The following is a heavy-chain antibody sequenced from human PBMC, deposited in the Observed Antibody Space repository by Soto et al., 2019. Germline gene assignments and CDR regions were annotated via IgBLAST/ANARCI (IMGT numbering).Heavy chain of an antibody. CDR2: ISSSGSTI. CDR3: ARDQMTTVSTPTPTAYMPV. J-gene: IGHJ6*03. Sequence: GVLRLSCAASGFTFSDYYMSWIRQAPGKGLEWVSYISSSGSTIYYADSVKGRFTISRDNAKNSLYLQMNSLRAEDTAVYYCARDQMTTVSTPTPTAYMPVWGNGTTVTVS. CDR1: GFTFSDYY. D-gene: IGHD4-17*01. V-gene: IGHV3-11*01.